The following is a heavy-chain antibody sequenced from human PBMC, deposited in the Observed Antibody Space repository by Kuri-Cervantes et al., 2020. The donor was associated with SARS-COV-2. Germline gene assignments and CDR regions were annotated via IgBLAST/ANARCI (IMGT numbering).Heavy chain of an antibody. CDR3: ARKKTDMDV. CDR1: GYSISSGYY. CDR2: IKQDGSEK. J-gene: IGHJ6*03. Sequence: GGSLRLSCAVSGYSISSGYYWGWIRQPPGKGLEWVANIKQDGSEKYYVDSVKGRFTISRDNAKNSLYLQMNSLRAEDTAVYYCARKKTDMDVWGKGTTVTVSS. D-gene: IGHD1-14*01. V-gene: IGHV3-7*01.